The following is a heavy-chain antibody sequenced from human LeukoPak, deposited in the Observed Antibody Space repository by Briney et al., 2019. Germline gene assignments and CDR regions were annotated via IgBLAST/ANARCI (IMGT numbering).Heavy chain of an antibody. J-gene: IGHJ6*03. CDR3: ARARYCSSTSCYEGYYYYYYMDV. Sequence: SETLSLTCTVSGGSISSYYWSWIRQPPGKGLEWIGYIYYSGSTNYNPSLKSRVTISVDTSKNQFSLKLSSVTAADTAVYYCARARYCSSTSCYEGYYYYYYMDVWGKGTTDTVSS. CDR1: GGSISSYY. V-gene: IGHV4-59*01. D-gene: IGHD2-2*01. CDR2: IYYSGST.